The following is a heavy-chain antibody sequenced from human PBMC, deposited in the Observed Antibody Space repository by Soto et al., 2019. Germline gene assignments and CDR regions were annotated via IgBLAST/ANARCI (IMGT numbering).Heavy chain of an antibody. CDR3: ARAQPTYSSSYFDY. CDR2: ISGRGDDT. J-gene: IGHJ4*02. Sequence: EVQLLESGGALVQPGGSLRLSCAASGFTFSSYAMSWVRQAPGKGLEWVSTISGRGDDTYYTDSVKGRFTISRDNSKNTVYVHMNSLRAEDTAVYYCARAQPTYSSSYFDYWGQGTLVTVSS. CDR1: GFTFSSYA. D-gene: IGHD3-22*01. V-gene: IGHV3-23*01.